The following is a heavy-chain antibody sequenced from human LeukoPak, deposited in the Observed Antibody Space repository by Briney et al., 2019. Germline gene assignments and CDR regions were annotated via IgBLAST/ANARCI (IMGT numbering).Heavy chain of an antibody. CDR2: ISYDGSNK. CDR1: GFTFSSYW. D-gene: IGHD6-19*01. V-gene: IGHV3-30*18. CDR3: AKGQAGGFDY. Sequence: PGGSLRLSCAASGFTFSSYWMSWVRQAPGKGLEWVAVISYDGSNKYYADSVKGRFTISRDNSKNTLYLQMNSLRAEDTAVYYCAKGQAGGFDYWGQGTLVTVSS. J-gene: IGHJ4*02.